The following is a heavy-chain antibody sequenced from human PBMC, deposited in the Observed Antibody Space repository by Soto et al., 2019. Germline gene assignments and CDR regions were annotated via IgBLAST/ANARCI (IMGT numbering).Heavy chain of an antibody. Sequence: QVQLVESGGGVVQPGRSLRLSCAASGFTFSSYGMHWVRQAPGKGLEWVAVISYDGSNKYYADSVKGRFTISRDNSKNTLYLQMNSLRAEDTAVYYCAKEGVVVVPAASYYYYYGMDVWGQGTTVTVSS. J-gene: IGHJ6*02. D-gene: IGHD2-2*01. CDR1: GFTFSSYG. CDR3: AKEGVVVVPAASYYYYYGMDV. V-gene: IGHV3-30*18. CDR2: ISYDGSNK.